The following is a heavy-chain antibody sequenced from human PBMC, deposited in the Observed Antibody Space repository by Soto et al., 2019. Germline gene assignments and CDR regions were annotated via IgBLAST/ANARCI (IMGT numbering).Heavy chain of an antibody. V-gene: IGHV4-31*03. CDR1: GGSISIGGYY. CDR2: IYYSGST. Sequence: SGSLSLTCTVSGGSISIGGYYWTWIRQHPGKGLEWIGYIYYSGSTYYNPSLKSRVTISVDTSKNQFSLKLSSVTAADTAVYYCARNIVATLGFDYWGQGTLVTVSS. D-gene: IGHD5-12*01. J-gene: IGHJ4*02. CDR3: ARNIVATLGFDY.